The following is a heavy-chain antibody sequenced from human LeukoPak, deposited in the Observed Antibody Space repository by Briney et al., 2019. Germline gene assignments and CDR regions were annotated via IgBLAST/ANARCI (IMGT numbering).Heavy chain of an antibody. V-gene: IGHV4-38-2*02. CDR3: ARGRWRKVAVAASPILTFDY. CDR2: INHSGST. Sequence: PSETLSLTCTVSDYSISSGYYWGWIRQPPGKGLEWIGEINHSGSTNYNPSLKSRVTISVDTSKNQFSLKLSSVTAADTAVYYCARGRWRKVAVAASPILTFDYWGQGTLVTVSS. CDR1: DYSISSGYY. J-gene: IGHJ4*02. D-gene: IGHD6-19*01.